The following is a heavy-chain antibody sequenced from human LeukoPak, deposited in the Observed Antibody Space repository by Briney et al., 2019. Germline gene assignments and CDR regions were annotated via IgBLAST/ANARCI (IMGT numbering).Heavy chain of an antibody. CDR2: ISYDGSNK. Sequence: PGGSLRLSCAASGFTFSSYAMHWVRQAPGKGLEWVAVISYDGSNKYYADSVKGRFTISRDNSKNTLYLQMNSLRAEDTAVYYCARDGVLLGYCSSTSCGKMRNWFDPWGQGTLVTVSS. D-gene: IGHD2-2*01. J-gene: IGHJ5*02. CDR3: ARDGVLLGYCSSTSCGKMRNWFDP. CDR1: GFTFSSYA. V-gene: IGHV3-30-3*01.